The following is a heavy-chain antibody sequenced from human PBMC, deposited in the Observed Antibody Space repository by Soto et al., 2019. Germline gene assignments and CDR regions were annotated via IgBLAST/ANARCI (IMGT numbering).Heavy chain of an antibody. CDR2: ISGYNGNT. D-gene: IGHD3-22*01. J-gene: IGHJ4*02. CDR3: ARVDYSDSSGYDGY. V-gene: IGHV1-18*04. Sequence: QVQLVQSGAEVKKPGASVKVSCKASGYTFTIYGISWVRQAPGQGLEWMGWISGYNGNTDYAQNLQDRVTLTTDASTSSVYMELRSLRSDDTAVYYCARVDYSDSSGYDGYWGQGTLLTVSS. CDR1: GYTFTIYG.